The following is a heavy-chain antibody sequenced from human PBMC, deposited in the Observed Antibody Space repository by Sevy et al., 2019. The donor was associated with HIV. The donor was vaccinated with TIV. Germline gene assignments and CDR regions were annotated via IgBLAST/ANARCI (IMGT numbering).Heavy chain of an antibody. J-gene: IGHJ3*02. D-gene: IGHD2-2*01. Sequence: GGSLRLSCVVSGFIPFTFSNYWIHWVRQGPGKGLVWVSRIGPDGRGTTYADSVKGRFSVSRDNAKNTVYLQMNSLRPEDTAVYYCARPLGYCSSTSCPYIFDIWGQGTMVTVSS. CDR3: ARPLGYCSSTSCPYIFDI. V-gene: IGHV3-74*01. CDR2: IGPDGRGT. CDR1: GFIPFTFSNYW.